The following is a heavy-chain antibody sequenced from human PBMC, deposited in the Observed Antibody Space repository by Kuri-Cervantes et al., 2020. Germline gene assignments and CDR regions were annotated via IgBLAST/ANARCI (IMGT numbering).Heavy chain of an antibody. CDR2: IKSKTDGGTT. J-gene: IGHJ4*02. V-gene: IGHV3-15*01. CDR3: TIPSIY. CDR1: GFTFSSYS. D-gene: IGHD2-2*02. Sequence: GESLKISCAASGFTFSSYSMNWVRQAPGKGLEWVGRIKSKTDGGTTDYAAPVKGRFTISRDDSKNTLYLQMNSLKTEDTAVYYCTIPSIYWGQGTLVTVSS.